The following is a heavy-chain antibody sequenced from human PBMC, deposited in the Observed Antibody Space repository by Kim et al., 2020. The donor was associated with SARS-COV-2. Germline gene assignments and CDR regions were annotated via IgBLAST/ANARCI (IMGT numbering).Heavy chain of an antibody. D-gene: IGHD3-9*01. CDR3: ARHPDYDILTGIFDY. Sequence: PSLKSRVTISVDTSKNQFSLKLSSVTAADTAVYYCARHPDYDILTGIFDYWGQGTLVTVSS. V-gene: IGHV4-39*01. J-gene: IGHJ4*02.